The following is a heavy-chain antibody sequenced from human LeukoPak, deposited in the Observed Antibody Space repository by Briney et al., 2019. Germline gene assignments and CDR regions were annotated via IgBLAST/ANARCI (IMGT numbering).Heavy chain of an antibody. CDR3: AKEDYGDYGFLDY. Sequence: PGGSLRLSCVASGFTFSSYGMHWVRQAPGKGLEWVAFIRYDGSNKYYADSVKGRFTISRDNSKNTLYLQMNSLRAEDTAVYYCAKEDYGDYGFLDYWGQGTLVTVSS. D-gene: IGHD4-17*01. J-gene: IGHJ4*02. CDR1: GFTFSSYG. CDR2: IRYDGSNK. V-gene: IGHV3-30*02.